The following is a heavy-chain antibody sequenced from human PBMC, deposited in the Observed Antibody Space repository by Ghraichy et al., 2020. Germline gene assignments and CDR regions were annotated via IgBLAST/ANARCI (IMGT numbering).Heavy chain of an antibody. CDR1: GFSLSTYGMR. V-gene: IGHV2-70*04. J-gene: IGHJ6*02. CDR3: ARTRYGSGYYTYGIDV. D-gene: IGHD3-10*01. CDR2: IDWDDAK. Sequence: SGPTLVKPSQTLTLTCTFSGFSLSTYGMRVSWIRQPPGKALEWLARIDWDDAKYYSTSLKTRLTISKDTSKDQVVLTMTNMDPLDTGTYYCARTRYGSGYYTYGIDVWGQGTTVTVSS.